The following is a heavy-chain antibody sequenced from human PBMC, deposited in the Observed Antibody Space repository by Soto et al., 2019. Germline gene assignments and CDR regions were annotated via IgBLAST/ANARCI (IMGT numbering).Heavy chain of an antibody. D-gene: IGHD2-2*01. Sequence: SETLSLTCTVSGGSISSGDYYWSWIRQPPGKGLEWIGYIYYSGSTYYNPSLKSRVTISVDTSKNQVSLKVASVTAADTAVYYCAREIVVVAAAMRYFDYWGQGTLVTVSS. J-gene: IGHJ4*02. CDR2: IYYSGST. V-gene: IGHV4-30-4*01. CDR1: GGSISSGDYY. CDR3: AREIVVVAAAMRYFDY.